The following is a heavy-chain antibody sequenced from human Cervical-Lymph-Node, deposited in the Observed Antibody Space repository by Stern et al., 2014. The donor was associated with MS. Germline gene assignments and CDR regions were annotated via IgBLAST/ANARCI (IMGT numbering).Heavy chain of an antibody. CDR1: GYTFTSYG. CDR3: ARNLYSGSYPGYFDN. D-gene: IGHD1-26*01. Sequence: QVQLVQSGAEVMQPGASVTVSCKASGYTFTSYGISWVRQAPGQGLEWMGWISAYIGNTNYAQKHQGRVTMTTDTSTTTAYMELRSLGSDDTAVYYCARNLYSGSYPGYFDNWGQGTLLTVSS. J-gene: IGHJ4*02. V-gene: IGHV1-18*04. CDR2: ISAYIGNT.